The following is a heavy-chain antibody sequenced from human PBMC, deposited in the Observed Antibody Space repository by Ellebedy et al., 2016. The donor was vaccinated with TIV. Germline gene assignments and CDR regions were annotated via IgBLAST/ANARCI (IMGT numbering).Heavy chain of an antibody. D-gene: IGHD6-13*01. CDR1: GYTFTTYG. V-gene: IGHV1-18*04. J-gene: IGHJ5*02. Sequence: AASVKVSCKASGYTFTTYGISWVRQPPGQGLEWMGWISPYKGATNYAQELQGRVTMTTDTSTSTVYMELRSLRSDDTAVYYCARAEGYSTSWYQNWFDPWGQGTLVTVSS. CDR2: ISPYKGAT. CDR3: ARAEGYSTSWYQNWFDP.